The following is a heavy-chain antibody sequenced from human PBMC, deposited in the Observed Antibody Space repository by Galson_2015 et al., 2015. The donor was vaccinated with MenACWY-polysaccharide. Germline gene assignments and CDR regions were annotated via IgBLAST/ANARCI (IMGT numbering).Heavy chain of an antibody. D-gene: IGHD4-11*01. V-gene: IGHV1-2*02. CDR1: GYTFIGYY. J-gene: IGHJ4*02. CDR3: AREQDSRSLDY. CDR2: INPNNGGT. Sequence: SVKVSCKASGYTFIGYYMHWVRQAPGQGLEWMGWINPNNGGTDFARKFRGRITMTRDTSISTAHMELNRLTSDDTAVYYCAREQDSRSLDYWGQGTLVTVSS.